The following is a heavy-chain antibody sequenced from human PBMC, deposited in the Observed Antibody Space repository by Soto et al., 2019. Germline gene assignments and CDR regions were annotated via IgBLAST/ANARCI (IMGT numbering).Heavy chain of an antibody. V-gene: IGHV3-23*01. CDR2: ISGSGGST. J-gene: IGHJ6*02. D-gene: IGHD6-6*01. CDR3: AKDSRIAARRLYYYYGMDV. CDR1: GFTFSSYA. Sequence: PGGSLRLSCAASGFTFSSYAMSWVRQAPGKGLEWVSAISGSGGSTYYADSVKGRLTISRDNSKDTLYLQMNSLRAEDTAVYYCAKDSRIAARRLYYYYGMDVWGQGTTVTVSS.